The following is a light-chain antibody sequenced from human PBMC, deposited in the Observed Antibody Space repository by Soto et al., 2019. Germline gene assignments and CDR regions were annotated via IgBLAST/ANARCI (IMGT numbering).Light chain of an antibody. J-gene: IGKJ1*01. CDR1: QSISTW. Sequence: DIRMNQSPSTLSAYDGDRVTITCRAIQSISTWLAWYQQKPGKAPSLLIFKASELESGVPSRFSGSGSGTEFTLTISSLQPDDFATYYCQQYNTYGYVWTFGQGTIVDI. CDR2: KAS. V-gene: IGKV1-5*03. CDR3: QQYNTYGYVWT.